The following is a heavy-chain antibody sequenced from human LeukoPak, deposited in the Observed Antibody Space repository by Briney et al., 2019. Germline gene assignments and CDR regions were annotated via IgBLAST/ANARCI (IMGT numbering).Heavy chain of an antibody. CDR3: ARGTQDTAMALYYYYYMDV. D-gene: IGHD5-18*01. CDR2: IYTSGST. V-gene: IGHV4-61*02. CDR1: GGSISSGGYY. Sequence: SETLSLTCTVSGGSISSGGYYWSWIRQPAGKGLEWIGRIYTSGSTNYNPSLKSRVTMSVDTSKNQFSLKLSSVTAADTAVYYCARGTQDTAMALYYYYYMDVWGKGTTVTVSS. J-gene: IGHJ6*03.